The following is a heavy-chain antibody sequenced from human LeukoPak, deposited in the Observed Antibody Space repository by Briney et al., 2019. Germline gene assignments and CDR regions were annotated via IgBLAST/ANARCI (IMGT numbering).Heavy chain of an antibody. Sequence: GASVKVSCKVSGYTLTELSMHRVRQAPGKGLEWMGGFDPEDGETIYAQKFQGRVTMTEDTSTDTAYMELSSLRSEDTGVYYCATYCPSGSYCTFDYWGQGTLVTVSS. V-gene: IGHV1-24*01. CDR1: GYTLTELS. CDR3: ATYCPSGSYCTFDY. D-gene: IGHD1-26*01. CDR2: FDPEDGET. J-gene: IGHJ4*02.